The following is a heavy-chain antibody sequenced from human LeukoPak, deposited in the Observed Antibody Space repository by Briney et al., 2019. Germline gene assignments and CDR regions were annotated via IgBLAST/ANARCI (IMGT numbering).Heavy chain of an antibody. Sequence: ASVKVSCKASGGTFSSYGISWVRQAPGQGLEWMGWISAYNGNTNYAQKLQGRVTMTTDTSTSTAYMELRSLRSDDTAVYYCARGPDCGGDCYPNYFDYWGQGTLVTVSS. CDR1: GGTFSSYG. CDR2: ISAYNGNT. D-gene: IGHD2-21*02. V-gene: IGHV1-18*01. CDR3: ARGPDCGGDCYPNYFDY. J-gene: IGHJ4*02.